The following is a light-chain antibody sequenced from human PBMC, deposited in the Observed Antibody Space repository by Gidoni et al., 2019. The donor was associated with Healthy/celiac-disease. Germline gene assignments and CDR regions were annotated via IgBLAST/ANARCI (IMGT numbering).Light chain of an antibody. CDR1: SSNTGAGYA. CDR2: GNS. CDR3: QSYDSSLSGSV. V-gene: IGLV1-40*01. Sequence: QSVLTQPPYESGAPGPRVTISCTGSSSNTGAGYAAHWYQQLPGTAPKRLIDGNSNRPSGVPDRFSGSKSGTSASLAITGLQAEDEADYYCQSYDSSLSGSVFGGGTKLTVL. J-gene: IGLJ2*01.